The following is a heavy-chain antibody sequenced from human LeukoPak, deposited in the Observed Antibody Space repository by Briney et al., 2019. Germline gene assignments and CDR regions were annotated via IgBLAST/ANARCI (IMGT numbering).Heavy chain of an antibody. CDR2: ISGSGGRT. CDR3: AKRGDGAFDAFDI. J-gene: IGHJ3*02. Sequence: GGSLRLSCAASGFTFSSYAISWVRQAPGKGLDWVSAISGSGGRTYYADSVKGRFTISRDNSKNTLYLQMNSLRAEDTAVYYCAKRGDGAFDAFDIWGQGTMVTVSS. D-gene: IGHD2-21*02. CDR1: GFTFSSYA. V-gene: IGHV3-23*01.